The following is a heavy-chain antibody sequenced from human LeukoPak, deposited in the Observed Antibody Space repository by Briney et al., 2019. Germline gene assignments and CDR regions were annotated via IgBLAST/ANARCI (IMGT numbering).Heavy chain of an antibody. D-gene: IGHD6-19*01. J-gene: IGHJ4*02. CDR1: ELMFSSYA. Sequence: PGGSLRLSCAASELMFSSYAMSWVRQAPGKGLEWVSGISDGGSTYYADSVRGRFTISRDNSKNTLYLQMNSLRVEDTAIYYCAKDQYGSGWYFDYWGQGTLVTVSS. CDR3: AKDQYGSGWYFDY. CDR2: ISDGGST. V-gene: IGHV3-23*01.